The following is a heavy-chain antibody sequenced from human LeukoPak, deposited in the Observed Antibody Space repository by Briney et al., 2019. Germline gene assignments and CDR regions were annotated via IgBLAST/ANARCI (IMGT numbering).Heavy chain of an antibody. V-gene: IGHV3-21*01. CDR2: NSSSSSYI. CDR3: ARIDQHYDFWSGRGYAFDI. Sequence: GGSLRLSCAASGFTFSSYSMNWVRQAPGKGLEWVSSNSSSSSYIYYADSVKGRFTISRDNAKNSLYLQMNSLRAEDTAVYYCARIDQHYDFWSGRGYAFDIWGQGTMVTVSS. J-gene: IGHJ3*02. D-gene: IGHD3-3*01. CDR1: GFTFSSYS.